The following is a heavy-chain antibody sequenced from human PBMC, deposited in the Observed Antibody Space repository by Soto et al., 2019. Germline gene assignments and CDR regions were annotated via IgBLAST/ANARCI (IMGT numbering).Heavy chain of an antibody. Sequence: PGGSLRLSCAASGFTFSSYAMSWVRQAPGKGLEWVSAISGSGGSTYYADSVKGRFTISRDNSKNTLYLQMNSLRAEDTAVYYCAKDLSYGSSGSGSDYWGQGTQVTVSS. CDR3: AKDLSYGSSGSGSDY. D-gene: IGHD3-22*01. CDR1: GFTFSSYA. J-gene: IGHJ4*02. CDR2: ISGSGGST. V-gene: IGHV3-23*01.